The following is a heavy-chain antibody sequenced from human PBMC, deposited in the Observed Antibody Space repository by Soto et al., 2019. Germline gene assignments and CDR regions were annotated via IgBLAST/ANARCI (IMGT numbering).Heavy chain of an antibody. CDR2: VTADGGT. CDR3: APHVSCSGGSCQYDAFAI. V-gene: IGHV3-23*01. Sequence: EVQVLESGGGLVQPGGSLRLSCEGSGFTVSSHAMTWIRQAPGKGPEWVSTVTADGGTYYADSVKGRFAMSRDTSENTWSLQRNSLGAGVSAAYYCAPHVSCSGGSCQYDAFAIRGQGTMVTVSS. D-gene: IGHD2-15*01. J-gene: IGHJ3*02. CDR1: GFTVSSHA.